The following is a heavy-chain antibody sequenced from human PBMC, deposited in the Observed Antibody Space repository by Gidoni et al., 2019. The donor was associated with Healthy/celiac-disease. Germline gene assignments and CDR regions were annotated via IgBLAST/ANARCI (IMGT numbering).Heavy chain of an antibody. CDR1: GGTFSSYA. J-gene: IGHJ4*02. D-gene: IGHD1-1*01. CDR3: ARGGLGRRDPLYYFDY. Sequence: QVQLVQSGAEVKKPGSSVTVSCKASGGTFSSYAISWVRQAPGQGLEWMGGIIPIFGTANYAQKYQGRVTITADESTSTAYMELSSLRSEDTAVYYCARGGLGRRDPLYYFDYWGQGTLVTVSS. V-gene: IGHV1-69*01. CDR2: IIPIFGTA.